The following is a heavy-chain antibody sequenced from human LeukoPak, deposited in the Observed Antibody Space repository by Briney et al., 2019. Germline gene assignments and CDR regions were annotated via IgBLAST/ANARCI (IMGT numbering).Heavy chain of an antibody. CDR3: ARVEQPAYGTDV. D-gene: IGHD6-13*01. CDR1: GFTFSSYA. V-gene: IGHV3-30-3*01. CDR2: ISYDGSNK. Sequence: PGGSLRLSCAASGFTFSSYAMHWVRQAPGKGLEWVAVISYDGSNKYYADSVKGRFTISRDNSKNTLYLQMNSLRAEDTAVYYCARVEQPAYGTDVWGQGTTVTVSS. J-gene: IGHJ6*02.